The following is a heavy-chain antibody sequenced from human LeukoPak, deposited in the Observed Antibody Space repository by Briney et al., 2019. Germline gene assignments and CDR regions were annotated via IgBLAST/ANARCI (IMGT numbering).Heavy chain of an antibody. CDR1: GASISSRY. V-gene: IGHV4-4*07. CDR2: TSGSGST. Sequence: PSETLSLTCTVSGASISSRYWSWIRQPAGKGLEWIGRTSGSGSTNYNPSLQSRVTMSLDTSRNQFSLKLSSVTAADTALYYCAREVEMARQFDSWGQGTLVTVSS. D-gene: IGHD5-24*01. J-gene: IGHJ4*02. CDR3: AREVEMARQFDS.